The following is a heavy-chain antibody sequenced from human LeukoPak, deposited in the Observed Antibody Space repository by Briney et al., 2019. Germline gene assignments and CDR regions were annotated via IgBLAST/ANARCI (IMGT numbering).Heavy chain of an antibody. CDR2: IYSGGST. V-gene: IGHV3-53*05. Sequence: GGSLRLSCAASGFTLSSNYMSWVRQAPGKGLEWVSVIYSGGSTYYSDSVKGRFTISRDNSKNTLYLQMNSLRAEDTAVYYCAKAQETSYAFDVWGQGTMVTVSS. CDR1: GFTLSSNY. J-gene: IGHJ3*01. CDR3: AKAQETSYAFDV.